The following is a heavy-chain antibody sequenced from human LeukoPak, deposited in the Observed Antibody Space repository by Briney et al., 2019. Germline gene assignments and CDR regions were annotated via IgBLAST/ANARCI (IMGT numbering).Heavy chain of an antibody. J-gene: IGHJ4*02. CDR3: ARDQYSGSDFDY. Sequence: HPGGSLRLSCAASGFTSSSYEMNWVRQAPGKGLEWVSYISSSGSTIYYADSVKGRFTISRDNAKNTLYLQMNSLRAEDTAVYYCARDQYSGSDFDYWGQGTLVTVSS. CDR1: GFTSSSYE. D-gene: IGHD1-26*01. CDR2: ISSSGSTI. V-gene: IGHV3-48*03.